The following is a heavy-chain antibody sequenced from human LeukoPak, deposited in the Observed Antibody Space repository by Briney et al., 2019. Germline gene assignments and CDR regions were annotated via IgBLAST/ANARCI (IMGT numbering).Heavy chain of an antibody. CDR2: IYHSGST. D-gene: IGHD4-23*01. Sequence: SETLSLTCTVSGGSISGYYWSWIRQPPRKGLEWIGYIYHSGSTNYNPSLKGRVTISVDTSKNQFSLKLRSVTAADTAVYYCAKLHDYGGNSGDFDYWGQGTLVTVSS. V-gene: IGHV4-59*01. J-gene: IGHJ4*02. CDR3: AKLHDYGGNSGDFDY. CDR1: GGSISGYY.